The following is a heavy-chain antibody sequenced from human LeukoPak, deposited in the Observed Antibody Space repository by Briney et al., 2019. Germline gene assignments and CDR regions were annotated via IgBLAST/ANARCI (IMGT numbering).Heavy chain of an antibody. CDR1: GYTFTGYY. D-gene: IGHD3-10*01. J-gene: IGHJ4*02. V-gene: IGHV1-2*02. CDR3: ARGFPGLWFGEPFDY. CDR2: INPNSGGT. Sequence: ASVKVSCKASGYTFTGYYMHWVRQAPGQGLEWMGWINPNSGGTNYAQKFQGRVTMTRGTSISTAYMELSRLSSVTAADTAVYYCARGFPGLWFGEPFDYWGQGTLVTVSS.